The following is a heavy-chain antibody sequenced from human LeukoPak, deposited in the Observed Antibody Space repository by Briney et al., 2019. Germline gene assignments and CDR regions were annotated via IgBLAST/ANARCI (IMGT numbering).Heavy chain of an antibody. Sequence: SETLSLTCTVSGGSISSYYWSWIRQPPGKGLEWIGNIYSSGSTNYNPSLESRVTISIDTSKNQFSLKLSSVTAADTAVYYCARLGTMVRGVPKPYYFDYWGQGTLVTVSS. V-gene: IGHV4-59*08. CDR1: GGSISSYY. D-gene: IGHD3-10*01. J-gene: IGHJ4*02. CDR3: ARLGTMVRGVPKPYYFDY. CDR2: IYSSGST.